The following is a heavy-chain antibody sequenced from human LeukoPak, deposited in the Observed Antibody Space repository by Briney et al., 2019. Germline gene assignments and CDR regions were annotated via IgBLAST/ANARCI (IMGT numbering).Heavy chain of an antibody. V-gene: IGHV4-59*01. CDR1: GGSISSYY. Sequence: SETLSLTCTVSGGSISSYYWSWIRQPPGKGLEWIGYIYYSGSTNYSPSLKSRVTISVDTSKNQFSLKLSSVTAADTAVYYCAREGSGSWSAFDIWGQGTMVTVSS. CDR2: IYYSGST. CDR3: AREGSGSWSAFDI. J-gene: IGHJ3*02. D-gene: IGHD3-10*01.